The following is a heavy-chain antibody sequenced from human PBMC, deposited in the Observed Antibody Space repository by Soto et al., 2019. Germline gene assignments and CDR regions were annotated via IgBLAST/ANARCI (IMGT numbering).Heavy chain of an antibody. CDR1: GYTIISVYY. D-gene: IGHD3-3*01. J-gene: IGHJ4*02. CDR2: IYRGGST. Sequence: KASETLSLTCAVSGYTIISVYYWGWIRQSPGKGLEWIGSIYRGGSTYYNPSLKSRVTISIDTSKNQFSLKLSSVTAADTAAYYCATYDFWSGDPFDYWGQGTLVTVSS. CDR3: ATYDFWSGDPFDY. V-gene: IGHV4-38-2*01.